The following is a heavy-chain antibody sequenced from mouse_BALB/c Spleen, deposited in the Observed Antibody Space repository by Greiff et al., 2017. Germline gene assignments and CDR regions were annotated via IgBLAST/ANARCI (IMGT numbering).Heavy chain of an antibody. CDR1: GFTFSSYA. J-gene: IGHJ1*01. CDR2: ISSGGST. V-gene: IGHV5-6-5*01. D-gene: IGHD2-1*01. CDR3: AREGNYWYFDV. Sequence: DVQLVESGGGLVKPGGSLKLSCAASGFTFSSYAMSWVRQTPEKRLEWVASISSGGSTYYPDSVKGRFTISRDNARNILYLQMSSLRSEDTAMYYCAREGNYWYFDVWGAGTTVTVSS.